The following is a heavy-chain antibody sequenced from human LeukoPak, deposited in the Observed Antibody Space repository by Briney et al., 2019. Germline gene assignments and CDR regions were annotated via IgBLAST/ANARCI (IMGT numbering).Heavy chain of an antibody. D-gene: IGHD6-19*01. V-gene: IGHV3-48*01. CDR1: GFTFSSYR. Sequence: GGSLRLSCAASGFTFSSYRMNWVRQAPGKGLEWISHISSSSGTIYYADSVKGRFTISRDNAKNSLYLQMNSLRAEDTAVYYCVFRVAVGTYFDYWGQGTLVTVSS. CDR3: VFRVAVGTYFDY. CDR2: ISSSSGTI. J-gene: IGHJ4*02.